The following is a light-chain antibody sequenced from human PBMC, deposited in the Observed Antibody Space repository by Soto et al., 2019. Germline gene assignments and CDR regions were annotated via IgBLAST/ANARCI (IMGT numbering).Light chain of an antibody. CDR3: CSYTTSNTRQIV. V-gene: IGLV2-14*01. J-gene: IGLJ1*01. CDR2: DVS. Sequence: QSVLTQPASVSGSPGQSITISCTGTRNDIGGYNYVSWYQQHPGKAPKFMIYDVSNRPSGVSNRFSGSKSGNTASLTISGLQAEDEADYYCCSYTTSNTRQIVFGTGTKVNVL. CDR1: RNDIGGYNY.